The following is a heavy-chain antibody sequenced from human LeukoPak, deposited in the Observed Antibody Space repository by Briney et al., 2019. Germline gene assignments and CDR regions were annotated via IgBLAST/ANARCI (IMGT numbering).Heavy chain of an antibody. CDR2: IRYDGSSK. CDR3: VKSDDGDIEGLFDY. V-gene: IGHV3-30*02. CDR1: GFTFDYYG. Sequence: GGSLRLSCAASGFTFDYYGMHWVRQAPGKGLEWVAFIRYDGSSKYYAESVKGRFTISRDNSKNTLYLQMNSLRAEDMALYYCVKSDDGDIEGLFDYWGQGTLVTVSS. D-gene: IGHD4-17*01. J-gene: IGHJ4*02.